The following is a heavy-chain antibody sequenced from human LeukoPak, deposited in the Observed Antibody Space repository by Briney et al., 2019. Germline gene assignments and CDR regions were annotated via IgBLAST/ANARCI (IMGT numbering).Heavy chain of an antibody. Sequence: GASVKVSCKASGGTLIRFAISWVRQAPGQGLEWMGGIIAIFGTANYAQKCQGRVTSTADESTSTAYIELSSLRSEDTAVYYCARVVTPSYCSTPSCYWKGWFDPWGQGTLVTVFS. CDR2: IIAIFGTA. CDR3: ARVVTPSYCSTPSCYWKGWFDP. J-gene: IGHJ5*02. D-gene: IGHD2-2*01. CDR1: GGTLIRFA. V-gene: IGHV1-69*13.